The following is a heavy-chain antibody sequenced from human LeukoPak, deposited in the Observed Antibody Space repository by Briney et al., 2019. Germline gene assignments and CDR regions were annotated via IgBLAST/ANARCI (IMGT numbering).Heavy chain of an antibody. D-gene: IGHD1-1*01. CDR1: GFTFSSYA. V-gene: IGHV3-21*01. J-gene: IGHJ4*02. Sequence: GGSLRLSCAASGFTFSSYAMSWVRQAPGKGLEWVSSISSSSSYIYYADSVKGRFTISRDNAKNSLYLQMNSLRAEDTAVYYCARDGGYDPFGYWGQGTLVTVSS. CDR3: ARDGGYDPFGY. CDR2: ISSSSSYI.